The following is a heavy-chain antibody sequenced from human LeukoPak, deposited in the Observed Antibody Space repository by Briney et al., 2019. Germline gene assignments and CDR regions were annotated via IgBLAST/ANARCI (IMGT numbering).Heavy chain of an antibody. CDR1: GASITSNNW. CDR3: ARGLKRWLQLSYFDY. Sequence: PSETLSLTCAVSGASITSNNWWSWVRQPPGKGLEWIGEVYHSGSTNYTPSLKSRVTISVDTSKNQFSLKLSSVTAADTAVYYCARGLKRWLQLSYFDYWGQGTLVTVSS. J-gene: IGHJ4*02. CDR2: VYHSGST. D-gene: IGHD5-24*01. V-gene: IGHV4-4*02.